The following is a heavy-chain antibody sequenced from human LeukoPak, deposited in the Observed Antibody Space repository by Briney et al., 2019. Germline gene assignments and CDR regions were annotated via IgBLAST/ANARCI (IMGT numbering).Heavy chain of an antibody. CDR1: GYTFTSYG. J-gene: IGHJ6*02. Sequence: ASVKVSCKASGYTFTSYGISWVRQAPGQGLEWVGWISAYNGNTNYAQKLQGRVTMTTDTSTSTAYMELRSLRSDDTAVYYCARDLRWAQSLYYGMDVWGQGTTVTVSS. CDR3: ARDLRWAQSLYYGMDV. D-gene: IGHD1-26*01. V-gene: IGHV1-18*01. CDR2: ISAYNGNT.